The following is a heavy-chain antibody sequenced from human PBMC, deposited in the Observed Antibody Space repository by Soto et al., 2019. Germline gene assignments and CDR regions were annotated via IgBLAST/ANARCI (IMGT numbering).Heavy chain of an antibody. V-gene: IGHV4-59*01. CDR3: ARGRSSAGTFATYYYYYYGMDV. CDR2: IYYSGST. Sequence: QVQLQESGPGLVTPSETLSLTCTVSGGSISSYYWSWIRPPPGKGLEWIGYIYYSGSTNYNPSLKSRVTIAVDTSKNQFSLKLSSVTAADTAVYYCARGRSSAGTFATYYYYYYGMDVWGQGTTVTVSS. J-gene: IGHJ6*02. CDR1: GGSISSYY. D-gene: IGHD6-13*01.